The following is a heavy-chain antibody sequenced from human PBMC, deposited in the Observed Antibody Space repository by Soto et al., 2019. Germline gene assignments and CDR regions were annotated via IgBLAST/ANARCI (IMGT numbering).Heavy chain of an antibody. Sequence: QVQLVESGGGMVQPGRSLRLSCAASGYTFSSYGMHWVRQAPGKGLEWVAVISSDGSKKYYVDSVKGRFTISRDDSKNTVYLQMNSLRGGDTAVYYCTRDQSSAFHHWGQGTLVTVSS. CDR3: TRDQSSAFHH. J-gene: IGHJ4*02. CDR2: ISSDGSKK. D-gene: IGHD6-19*01. V-gene: IGHV3-30*03. CDR1: GYTFSSYG.